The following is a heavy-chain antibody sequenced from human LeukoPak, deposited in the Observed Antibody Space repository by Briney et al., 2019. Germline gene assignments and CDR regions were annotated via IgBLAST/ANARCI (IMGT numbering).Heavy chain of an antibody. CDR2: ISVYGNT. CDR3: ARVFDYSSSSLDY. CDR1: GYTFTIYG. V-gene: IGHV1-18*01. J-gene: IGHJ4*02. D-gene: IGHD6-6*01. Sequence: SVKVSCKTSGYTFTIYGISWVRQAPGQGIEWMGLISVYGNTNYAQNLQGRVTMTTDTFTSTAYMELRSLRSDDTAVYYCARVFDYSSSSLDYWGQGTLVTVSS.